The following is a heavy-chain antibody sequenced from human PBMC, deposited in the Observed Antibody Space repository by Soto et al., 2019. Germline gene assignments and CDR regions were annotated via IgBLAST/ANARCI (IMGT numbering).Heavy chain of an antibody. D-gene: IGHD3-22*01. J-gene: IGHJ3*02. Sequence: SLRLSSASSRFPFSNKAMGWLRKAPGKGLEWVSAISGSSGSTFYADSVKGRFTISRDNSKNTLYLQMNSLRAEDTALYYCAKNSGYYYDAFDIWGQGPMVTVSS. CDR1: RFPFSNKA. CDR3: AKNSGYYYDAFDI. CDR2: ISGSSGST. V-gene: IGHV3-23*01.